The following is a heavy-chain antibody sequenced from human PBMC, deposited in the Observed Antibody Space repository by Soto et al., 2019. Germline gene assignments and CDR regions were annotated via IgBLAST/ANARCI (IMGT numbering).Heavy chain of an antibody. V-gene: IGHV4-61*01. CDR2: IYYSGST. CDR1: GGSVSSGSYY. CDR3: AREAPAEYFQH. J-gene: IGHJ1*01. Sequence: QVQLQESGPGLVKPSETLSLTCTVSGGSVSSGSYYWSWIRQPPGKGLEWIGYIYYSGSTNYNPSLKSRVTISVDTSKIQFSLKLSSVTAADTAVYYCAREAPAEYFQHWGQGTLVTVSS.